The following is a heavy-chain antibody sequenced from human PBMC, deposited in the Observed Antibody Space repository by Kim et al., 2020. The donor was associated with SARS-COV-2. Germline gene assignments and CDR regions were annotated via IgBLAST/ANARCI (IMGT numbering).Heavy chain of an antibody. V-gene: IGHV4-34*01. J-gene: IGHJ4*02. D-gene: IGHD1-1*01. CDR2: INHSGST. CDR1: GGSFSGYY. CDR3: ARAPPRAPFPTGTTRLDY. Sequence: SETLSLTCAVYGGSFSGYYWSWIRQPPGKGLEWIGEINHSGSTNYNPSLKSRVTISVDTSKNQFSLKLSSVTAADTAVYYCARAPPRAPFPTGTTRLDYWGQGTLVTVSS.